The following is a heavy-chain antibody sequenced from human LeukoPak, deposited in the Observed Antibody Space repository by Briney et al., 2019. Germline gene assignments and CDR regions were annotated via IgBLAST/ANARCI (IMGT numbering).Heavy chain of an antibody. J-gene: IGHJ4*02. Sequence: PGGSPRLSCAASGFTFSSYWMHWVRQAPGEGLVWVSRINGDGSSTSYADSVKGRFSISRDNAKNTLYLQMNSLRAEDTAVYYCARAGYSSGCYYYWGQGTLVTVSS. D-gene: IGHD6-19*01. CDR1: GFTFSSYW. V-gene: IGHV3-74*01. CDR3: ARAGYSSGCYYY. CDR2: INGDGSST.